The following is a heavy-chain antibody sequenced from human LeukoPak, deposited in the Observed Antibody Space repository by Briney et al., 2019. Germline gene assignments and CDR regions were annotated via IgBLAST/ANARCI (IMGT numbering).Heavy chain of an antibody. CDR2: IWYDGSNK. D-gene: IGHD2-15*01. CDR3: AREGGGLPSIDY. V-gene: IGHV3-33*01. J-gene: IGHJ4*02. Sequence: PGGSLRLSCAASGFTFSSYGMHWVRQAPGKGLEWVAAIWYDGSNKYYADSVKGRFTISRDNSKNTLYLQMNSLRAEGTAVYYCAREGGGLPSIDYWGQGTLVTVSS. CDR1: GFTFSSYG.